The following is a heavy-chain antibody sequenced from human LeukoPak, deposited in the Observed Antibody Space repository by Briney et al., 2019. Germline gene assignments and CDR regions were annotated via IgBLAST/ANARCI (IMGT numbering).Heavy chain of an antibody. D-gene: IGHD2-2*01. CDR2: IYSGGST. CDR1: GFTVSSKY. Sequence: GGSLRLSCAASGFTVSSKYMCGGRQAPGKGLEWVSVIYSGGSTYNADSVKGRFTISRDNSKNTLYLQMNSLRAEDTAAYYCARLVSPAATAYCDYWGQGTLVTVSS. CDR3: ARLVSPAATAYCDY. J-gene: IGHJ4*02. V-gene: IGHV3-66*01.